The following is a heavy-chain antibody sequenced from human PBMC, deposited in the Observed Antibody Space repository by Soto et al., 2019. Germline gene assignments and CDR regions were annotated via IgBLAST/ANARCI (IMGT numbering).Heavy chain of an antibody. CDR3: AKDQRGPTPVRFDY. V-gene: IGHV3-23*01. CDR1: GFTFSSYA. Sequence: HPGGSLRLSCAASGFTFSSYAMSWVRQAPGKGLGWVSAISGSGGSTYYADSVKGRFTISRDNSKNTLYLQMNSLRAEDTAVYYCAKDQRGPTPVRFDYWGQGTLVTVSS. D-gene: IGHD3-10*01. J-gene: IGHJ4*02. CDR2: ISGSGGST.